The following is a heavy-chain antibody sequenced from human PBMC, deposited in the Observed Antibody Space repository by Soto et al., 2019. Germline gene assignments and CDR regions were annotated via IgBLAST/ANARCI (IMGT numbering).Heavy chain of an antibody. D-gene: IGHD3-3*01. Sequence: LRLSCAASGFTFSSYAMHWVRQAPGKGLEWVAVISYDGSNKYYADSVKGRFTISRDNSKNTLYLQMNSLRAEDTAVYYCARDAYDFWSGYYRPGYGMDVWGQGTTVTVSS. J-gene: IGHJ6*02. V-gene: IGHV3-30-3*01. CDR2: ISYDGSNK. CDR3: ARDAYDFWSGYYRPGYGMDV. CDR1: GFTFSSYA.